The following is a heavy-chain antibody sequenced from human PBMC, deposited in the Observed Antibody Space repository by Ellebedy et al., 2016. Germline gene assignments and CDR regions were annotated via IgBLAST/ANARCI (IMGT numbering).Heavy chain of an antibody. CDR1: GFTFSSYA. Sequence: GESLKISXAASGFTFSSYAMSWVRQAPGKGLEWVSAISGSGGSTYYADSVKGRFTISRDNSKNTLYLQMNSLRAEDTAVYYCAKYPRYYYDSSGYYFDYWGQGTLVTVSS. D-gene: IGHD3-22*01. V-gene: IGHV3-23*01. J-gene: IGHJ4*02. CDR3: AKYPRYYYDSSGYYFDY. CDR2: ISGSGGST.